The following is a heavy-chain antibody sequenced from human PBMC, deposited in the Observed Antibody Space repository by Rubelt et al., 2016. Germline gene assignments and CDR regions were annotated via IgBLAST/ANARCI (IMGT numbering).Heavy chain of an antibody. V-gene: IGHV1-69*01. CDR2: IIPIFGTA. J-gene: IGHJ6*02. D-gene: IGHD2-2*01. CDR3: ATGIVVGNYYYYGMDV. Sequence: GGIIPIFGTANYAQKFQGRVTITADESTSTAYMELSSLRSEDTAVYYCATGIVVGNYYYYGMDVWGQGTTVTVSS.